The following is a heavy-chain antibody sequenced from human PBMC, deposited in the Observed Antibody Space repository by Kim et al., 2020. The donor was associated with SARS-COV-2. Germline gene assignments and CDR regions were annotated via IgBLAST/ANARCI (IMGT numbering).Heavy chain of an antibody. CDR3: ARGLTMIVVVIPGGWFDP. Sequence: SETLSLTCTVSGGSISSSSYHWGWIRQPPGKGLEWIGSIYYSGSTYYNPSLKSRVTISVDTSKNQFSLKLSSVTAADTAVYYCARGLTMIVVVIPGGWFDPWGQGTLVTVSS. J-gene: IGHJ5*02. CDR2: IYYSGST. V-gene: IGHV4-39*01. D-gene: IGHD3-22*01. CDR1: GGSISSSSYH.